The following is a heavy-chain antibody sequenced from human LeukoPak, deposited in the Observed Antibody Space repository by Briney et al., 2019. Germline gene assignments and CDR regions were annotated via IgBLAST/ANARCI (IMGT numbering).Heavy chain of an antibody. Sequence: SETLSLTCTVSGGSISSSSYYWGWIRQPPGKGLEWIGSIYYSGSTYYNPSLKSRVTISVDTSKNQFSLKLSSVTAADTAVYYCARRLSSGYSLVPWYFDLWGRGTLVTVSS. CDR1: GGSISSSSYY. V-gene: IGHV4-39*01. D-gene: IGHD3-22*01. J-gene: IGHJ2*01. CDR3: ARRLSSGYSLVPWYFDL. CDR2: IYYSGST.